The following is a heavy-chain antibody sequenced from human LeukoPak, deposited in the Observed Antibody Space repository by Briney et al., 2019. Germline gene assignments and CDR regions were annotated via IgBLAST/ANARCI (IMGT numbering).Heavy chain of an antibody. CDR1: GGSFSGYY. CDR3: ARNGVRPHAFDI. J-gene: IGHJ3*02. D-gene: IGHD3-10*01. V-gene: IGHV4-34*01. CDR2: INHSGST. Sequence: SETLSLTCAVYGGSFSGYYWSWIRQPPGKGLEWIGEINHSGSTNYNPSLKSRVTISVDTSKNQFSLKLSSVTAADTAVYYCARNGVRPHAFDIWGQGTMVTVSS.